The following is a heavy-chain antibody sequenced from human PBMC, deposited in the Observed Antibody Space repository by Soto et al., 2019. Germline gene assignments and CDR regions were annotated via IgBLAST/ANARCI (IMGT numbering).Heavy chain of an antibody. CDR1: GFTFSTYA. CDR3: ATHPLHLGMNYYGMDV. V-gene: IGHV3-30-3*01. Sequence: QVQLVESGGGVVQPGRSLRLSCAASGFTFSTYAMHWVRQAPGKGLEWVAVISYDGINKYSADSVKGRFTISRDNSKNTLYLHMNSLRPEDTAVYYCATHPLHLGMNYYGMDVWGQGTTVTVSS. J-gene: IGHJ6*02. D-gene: IGHD7-27*01. CDR2: ISYDGINK.